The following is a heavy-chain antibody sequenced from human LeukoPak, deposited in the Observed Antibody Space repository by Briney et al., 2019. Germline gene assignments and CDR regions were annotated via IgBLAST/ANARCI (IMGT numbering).Heavy chain of an antibody. J-gene: IGHJ4*02. CDR2: IYYSGST. D-gene: IGHD5-18*01. Sequence: SETLSLTCTVSGGSISSGDYHWSWIRQPPGKGLEWIGYIYYSGSTYYNPSLKRRVTISVDTSKNQFFLNLRSAPAADTAVYYCARGDTSMLTGIEYWGQGTLVTVSS. CDR1: GGSISSGDYH. CDR3: ARGDTSMLTGIEY. V-gene: IGHV4-30-4*01.